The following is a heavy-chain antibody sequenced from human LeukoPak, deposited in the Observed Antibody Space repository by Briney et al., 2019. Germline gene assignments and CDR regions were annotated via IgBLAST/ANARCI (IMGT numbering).Heavy chain of an antibody. CDR1: GYTFTSYD. V-gene: IGHV1-8*01. CDR2: MNPNSGNT. CDR3: CAAIESSFCY. Sequence: ASVKVSCKASGYTFTSYDINWVRQATGQGLEWMGWMNPNSGNTGYAQKFQGRVTMTTDTSTSTAYMELRSLRSDDTAVYYCCAAIESSFCYWGQGTLVTVSS. J-gene: IGHJ4*02. D-gene: IGHD6-13*01.